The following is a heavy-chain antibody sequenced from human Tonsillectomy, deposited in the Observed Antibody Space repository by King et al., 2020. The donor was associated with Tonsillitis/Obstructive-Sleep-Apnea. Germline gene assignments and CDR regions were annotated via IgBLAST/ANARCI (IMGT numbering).Heavy chain of an antibody. D-gene: IGHD1-26*01. CDR3: AGHNRGRGSYTFDY. J-gene: IGHJ4*02. Sequence: QLQESGPGLVKPSETLSLTCTVSGGSISSYYWSWIRQPPGKGLEWIGYIYYSGSTNYNPSLKSRVTISVDTSKNQFSLKLSSVTAADTAVYYCAGHNRGRGSYTFDYWGQGTLVTVSS. V-gene: IGHV4-59*08. CDR1: GGSISSYY. CDR2: IYYSGST.